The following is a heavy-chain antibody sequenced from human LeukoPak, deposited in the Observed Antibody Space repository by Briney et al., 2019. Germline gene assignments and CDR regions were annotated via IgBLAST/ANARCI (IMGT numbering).Heavy chain of an antibody. J-gene: IGHJ5*02. CDR3: ARQEIGLRSFDP. V-gene: IGHV4-59*08. Sequence: PSETLSLTCTVSGGSISSYYWSWIRQPPGKGLEWIGYIYHSGSTKYNPSLKSRVTISVDTSKNQFSLNLSSVTAADTAVYYCARQEIGLRSFDPWGQGTLVTVSS. D-gene: IGHD3/OR15-3a*01. CDR2: IYHSGST. CDR1: GGSISSYY.